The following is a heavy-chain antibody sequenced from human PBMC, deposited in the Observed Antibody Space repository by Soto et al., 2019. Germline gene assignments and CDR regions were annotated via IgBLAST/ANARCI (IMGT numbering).Heavy chain of an antibody. CDR1: GYRFTTYW. D-gene: IGHD6-13*01. Sequence: GESLKISCKGFGYRFTTYWIAWVRQMSGKGLEWMGIVYPGDSDTNYSPSFQGHVTISADKSISTAYLQWSSLKASDTAMYYCARRQSAAGDNDLTFDYWGQGTLVTVSS. CDR3: ARRQSAAGDNDLTFDY. V-gene: IGHV5-51*01. CDR2: VYPGDSDT. J-gene: IGHJ4*02.